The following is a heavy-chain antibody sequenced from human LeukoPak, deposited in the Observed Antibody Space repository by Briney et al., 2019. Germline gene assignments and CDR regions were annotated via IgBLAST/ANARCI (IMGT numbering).Heavy chain of an antibody. Sequence: GGSLRLSCAASGFTFSTYAMSWVRQAPGKGLEWVSSISGSGGYTFYADSVKGRFTISRDNSKNTLYLQMNSLRADDTAIYYCAREAGERRQQQAADYWGQGSLVTVSS. CDR2: ISGSGGYT. CDR1: GFTFSTYA. J-gene: IGHJ4*02. D-gene: IGHD1-1*01. CDR3: AREAGERRQQQAADY. V-gene: IGHV3-23*01.